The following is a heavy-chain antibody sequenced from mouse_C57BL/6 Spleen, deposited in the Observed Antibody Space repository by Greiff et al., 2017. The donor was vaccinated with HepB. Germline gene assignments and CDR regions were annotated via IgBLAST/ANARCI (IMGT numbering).Heavy chain of an antibody. D-gene: IGHD1-1*01. Sequence: VQLQQPGAELVKPGASVKLSCKASGYTFTSYWMHWVKQRPGQGLEWIGMIHPNSGSTNYNEKFKSKATLTVDKSSSTAYMQLSSLTSEDSAVYYCARILTTVVANYFDYWGQGTTLTVSS. CDR3: ARILTTVVANYFDY. V-gene: IGHV1-64*01. J-gene: IGHJ2*01. CDR1: GYTFTSYW. CDR2: IHPNSGST.